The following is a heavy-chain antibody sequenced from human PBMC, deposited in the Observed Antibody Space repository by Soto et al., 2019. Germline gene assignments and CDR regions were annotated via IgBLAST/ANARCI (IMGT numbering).Heavy chain of an antibody. J-gene: IGHJ6*02. CDR2: IYYSGST. Sequence: SETLSLTCTVSGGSISSGGYYWSWIRQHPGKGLEWIGYIYYSGSTYYNPSLKSRVTISVDTSKNQFSLKLSSVTAADTAVYYCARDRVYSYGPYYYYGMDVCGQGPTVTGSS. D-gene: IGHD5-18*01. CDR3: ARDRVYSYGPYYYYGMDV. CDR1: GGSISSGGYY. V-gene: IGHV4-31*03.